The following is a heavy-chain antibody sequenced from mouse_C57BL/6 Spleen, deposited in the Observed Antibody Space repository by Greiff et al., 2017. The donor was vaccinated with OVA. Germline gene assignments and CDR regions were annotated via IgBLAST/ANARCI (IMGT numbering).Heavy chain of an antibody. J-gene: IGHJ2*01. V-gene: IGHV3-6*01. D-gene: IGHD1-1*01. CDR3: ARGRYFDY. CDR2: ISYAGSN. Sequence: EVQLVESGPGLVKPSQSLSLTCSVTGYSITSGYYWNWIRQFPGNKLEWMGYISYAGSNNSNPSLTNRISITRDTSKNQFFLKLNSVTTEDTATYYCARGRYFDYWGQGTTLTVSS. CDR1: GYSITSGYY.